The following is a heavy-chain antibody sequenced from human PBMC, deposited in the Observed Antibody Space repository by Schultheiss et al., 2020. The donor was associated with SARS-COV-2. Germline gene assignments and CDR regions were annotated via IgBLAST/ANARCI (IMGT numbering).Heavy chain of an antibody. D-gene: IGHD3-22*01. V-gene: IGHV1-18*01. J-gene: IGHJ4*02. CDR2: ISAYNGHT. CDR3: ASQQENDSSFDY. CDR1: GYTFTSYG. Sequence: SVKVSCKASGYTFTSYGISWVRQAPGQGLEWMGWISAYNGHTSYAQKFQGRITMTTDTSARTAYMELRSLRSDDTAVYYCASQQENDSSFDYWGQGTLVTVSS.